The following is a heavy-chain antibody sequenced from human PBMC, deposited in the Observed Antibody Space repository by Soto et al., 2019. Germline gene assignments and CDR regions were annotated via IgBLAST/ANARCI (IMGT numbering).Heavy chain of an antibody. D-gene: IGHD2-2*01. J-gene: IGHJ3*02. CDR3: ARRGVVPAAMVIREAFDI. V-gene: IGHV4-39*01. CDR2: IYYSGGT. CDR1: GGSISSSSYY. Sequence: SETLSLTCTVSGGSISSSSYYWGWIRQPPGKGLEWIGSIYYSGGTYYNPSLKSRVTISVDTSKNQFSLKLSSVTAADTAVYYCARRGVVPAAMVIREAFDIWGQGTMVTVSS.